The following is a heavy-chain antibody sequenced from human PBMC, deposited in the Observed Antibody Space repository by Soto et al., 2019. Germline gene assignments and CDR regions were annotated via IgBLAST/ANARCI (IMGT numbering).Heavy chain of an antibody. CDR3: ARLVNYYFGMDV. CDR1: DTTHW. J-gene: IGHJ6*02. V-gene: IGHV5-51*01. Sequence: PGESLKIFCKASDTTHWIGWVRQKPGKGLEWMGIIYPGDSDTKYSPSFQGQVTISVDKSISTAYLHWSSLKASDTATYYCARLVNYYFGMDVWGLGTTVTVSS. CDR2: IYPGDSDT.